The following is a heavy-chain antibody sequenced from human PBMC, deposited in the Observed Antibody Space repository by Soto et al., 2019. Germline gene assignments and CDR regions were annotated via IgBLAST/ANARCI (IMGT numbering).Heavy chain of an antibody. Sequence: SETLSLTCTVSGGSISSGGYYWSWIRQHPGKGLEWIGYIYYSGSTYYNPSLKSRVTISVDTSKNQFSLKLSSVTAADTAVYYCASHHIVLMVYAPHFDYWGQGTLVTVSS. V-gene: IGHV4-31*03. CDR2: IYYSGST. CDR3: ASHHIVLMVYAPHFDY. J-gene: IGHJ4*02. CDR1: GGSISSGGYY. D-gene: IGHD2-8*01.